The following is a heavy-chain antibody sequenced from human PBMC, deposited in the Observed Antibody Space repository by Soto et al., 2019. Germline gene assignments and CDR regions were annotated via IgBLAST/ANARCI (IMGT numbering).Heavy chain of an antibody. J-gene: IGHJ4*02. V-gene: IGHV3-30*18. CDR2: ISYDGSNK. CDR3: AKDPELIAAAGTGYFDY. CDR1: GFTFSSYG. Sequence: GGSLRLSCAASGFTFSSYGMHWVRQAPGKGLEWVAVISYDGSNKYYADSVKGRFTISRDNSKNTLYLQMNSLRAEDTAVYYCAKDPELIAAAGTGYFDYWGQGTLVTVSS. D-gene: IGHD6-13*01.